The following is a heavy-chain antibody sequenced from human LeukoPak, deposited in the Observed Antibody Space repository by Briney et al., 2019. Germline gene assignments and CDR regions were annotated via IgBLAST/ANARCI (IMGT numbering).Heavy chain of an antibody. D-gene: IGHD1-26*01. J-gene: IGHJ4*02. V-gene: IGHV4-59*01. CDR1: GGSISSYY. CDR3: ASWERGYFDY. Sequence: SETLSITCTVSGGSISSYYWSWIRQPPGKGLEWIGYIYYSGSTNYNPSLKSRVTISVDTSKNQFSLKLSSVTAADTAVYYCASWERGYFDYWGQGTLVTVSS. CDR2: IYYSGST.